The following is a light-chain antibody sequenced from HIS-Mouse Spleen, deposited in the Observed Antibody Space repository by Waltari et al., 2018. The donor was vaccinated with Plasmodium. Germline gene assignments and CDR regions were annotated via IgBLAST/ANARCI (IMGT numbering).Light chain of an antibody. Sequence: DIVMTQSPDPLAVSLGERAPINCKSRQSVLYSSNNKNYLAWYQQKPGQPPKLLIYWASTRESGVPDRFSGSGSGTDFTLTISSLQAEDVAVYYCQQYYSTPLTFGGGTKVEIK. CDR1: QSVLYSSNNKNY. CDR3: QQYYSTPLT. V-gene: IGKV4-1*01. J-gene: IGKJ4*01. CDR2: WAS.